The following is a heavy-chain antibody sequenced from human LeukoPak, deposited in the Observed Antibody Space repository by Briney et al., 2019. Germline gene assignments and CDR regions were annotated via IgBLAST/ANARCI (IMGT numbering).Heavy chain of an antibody. CDR1: GYSFTRYW. Sequence: RGESLKISCQGSGYSFTRYWIGWVRQMPGKGLEWMGIIHPGDPRTVYSPSFQGQVTISAAKSTSTAYLHWSSLEASDTAMYYCARHLSDYFYMDVWGKGTTITISS. D-gene: IGHD3-16*02. CDR3: ARHLSDYFYMDV. V-gene: IGHV5-51*01. CDR2: IHPGDPRT. J-gene: IGHJ6*03.